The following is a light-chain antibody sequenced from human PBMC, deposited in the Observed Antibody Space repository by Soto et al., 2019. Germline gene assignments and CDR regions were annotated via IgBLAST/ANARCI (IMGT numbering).Light chain of an antibody. J-gene: IGKJ3*01. CDR1: HDISTY. CDR2: DAS. Sequence: DIQMTQSPSSVSASVGDRVTISCRASHDISTYVNWYQQNAGKAPRLLIYDASKLQSGVPSRFSGSGSGAHFTFTISSLQPEDFATYYCQQYNDLPFTFGPGTSVDIK. CDR3: QQYNDLPFT. V-gene: IGKV1-33*01.